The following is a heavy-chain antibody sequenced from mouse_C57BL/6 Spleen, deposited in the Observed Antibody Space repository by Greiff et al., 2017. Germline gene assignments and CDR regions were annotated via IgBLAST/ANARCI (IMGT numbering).Heavy chain of an antibody. J-gene: IGHJ4*01. D-gene: IGHD2-4*01. CDR1: AYTFTSYW. Sequence: QVQLQQPGTELVKPGASVKLSCKASAYTFTSYWMPWVKQRPGQGLEWIGNINPSNGGTNYNEKFKSKATLTVDKSSSTAYMQLSSLTSEDSAVYYCARKGGYDYDGYAMDYWGQGTSVTVSS. CDR3: ARKGGYDYDGYAMDY. V-gene: IGHV1-53*01. CDR2: INPSNGGT.